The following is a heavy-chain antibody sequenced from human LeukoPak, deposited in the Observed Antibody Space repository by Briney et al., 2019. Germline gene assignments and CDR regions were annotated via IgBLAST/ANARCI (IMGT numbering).Heavy chain of an antibody. Sequence: SETLSLTCSISGGSISRFYWNWIRQPPGKGLEWLGYIYDSVNTRYNPSLKSRVTISVDTSNNEFSLNLKSVTAADTAVYFCARGSGNFSYWGQGTLVTVSS. CDR2: IYDSVNT. CDR3: ARGSGNFSY. CDR1: GGSISRFY. D-gene: IGHD1-26*01. J-gene: IGHJ4*02. V-gene: IGHV4-59*01.